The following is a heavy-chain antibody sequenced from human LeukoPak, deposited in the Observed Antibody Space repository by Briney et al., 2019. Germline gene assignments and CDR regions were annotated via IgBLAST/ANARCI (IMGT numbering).Heavy chain of an antibody. V-gene: IGHV4-34*01. CDR2: INHSGST. J-gene: IGHJ6*02. D-gene: IGHD5-18*01. CDR1: GGSFSGYY. Sequence: PSETLSLTCAVYGGSFSGYYWSWIRQPPGKGLEWIGEINHSGSTNYNPSLKSRVTIPVDTSKNQFSLKLSSVTAADTAVYYCARNCRSYGPYGMDVWGQGTTVTVSS. CDR3: ARNCRSYGPYGMDV.